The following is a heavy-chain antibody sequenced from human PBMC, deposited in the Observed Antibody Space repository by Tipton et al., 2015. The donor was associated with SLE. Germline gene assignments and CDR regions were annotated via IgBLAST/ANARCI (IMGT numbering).Heavy chain of an antibody. V-gene: IGHV4-39*07. CDR1: GGSISSSTYH. J-gene: IGHJ5*02. CDR2: ISYSGST. D-gene: IGHD4-23*01. Sequence: TLSLTCTVSGGSISSSTYHWGWIRQPPGKRLEWIGSISYSGSTQYNASLKSRVTIFRDTSKNQFSLRLTSVTAADTAVYYCARGGIIPQNSFDPWGQGTLVTVSS. CDR3: ARGGIIPQNSFDP.